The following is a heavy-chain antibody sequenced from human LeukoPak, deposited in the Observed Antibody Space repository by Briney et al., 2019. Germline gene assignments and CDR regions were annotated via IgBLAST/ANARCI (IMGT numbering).Heavy chain of an antibody. CDR2: IIPIFGTA. CDR3: ASGQMTAVVTPWYYYYYYMDV. J-gene: IGHJ6*03. D-gene: IGHD4-23*01. V-gene: IGHV1-69*13. Sequence: ASVKVSCKASGGTFSSYAISWVRQAPGQGLEWMGEIIPIFGTANYAQKFQGIVTITADESTSTAYMELSSLRSEDTAVYYCASGQMTAVVTPWYYYYYYMDVWGKGTTVTVSS. CDR1: GGTFSSYA.